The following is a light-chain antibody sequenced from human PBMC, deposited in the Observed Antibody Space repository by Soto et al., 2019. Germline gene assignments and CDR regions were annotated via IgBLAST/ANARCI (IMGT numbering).Light chain of an antibody. J-gene: IGKJ5*01. CDR2: DAS. CDR3: QKRSNWPQST. CDR1: QSVSSY. V-gene: IGKV3-11*01. Sequence: DIVLTQSPATLSFPPGERATLSWRASQSVSSYLAWYQQKPGQAPRLLIYDASNRATGIPARFSGSGSGTALTLTIRSLEPEDFAVYYCQKRSNWPQSTFGQGTRLEIX.